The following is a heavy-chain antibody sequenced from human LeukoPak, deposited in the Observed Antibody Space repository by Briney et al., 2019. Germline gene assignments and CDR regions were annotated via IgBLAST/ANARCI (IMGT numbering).Heavy chain of an antibody. V-gene: IGHV3-64D*06. CDR1: GFTFSSYA. Sequence: GETLRLTCSVSGFTFSSYAMHWVRQPPGKGLEYVSAISSNGGSTYYADSVKGRFTISRDNSKNTLYLQMSSLRDEDTAVYYCVKGDIVVVVAAGLDYWGQGTLVTVSS. J-gene: IGHJ4*02. D-gene: IGHD2-15*01. CDR3: VKGDIVVVVAAGLDY. CDR2: ISSNGGST.